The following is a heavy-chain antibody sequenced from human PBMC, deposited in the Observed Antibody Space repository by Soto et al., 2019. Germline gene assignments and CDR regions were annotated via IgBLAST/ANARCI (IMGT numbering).Heavy chain of an antibody. Sequence: PGGSLRLSCAASGFTFNSYTMHWVRQAPGKGLEWMSVISFDGSNQYYADSVKGRFTISRDSSRNTLYLQMNNLRAEDTAVYYCARGRVWELLEYYFDYWGQGALVTVSS. V-gene: IGHV3-30-3*01. J-gene: IGHJ4*02. CDR3: ARGRVWELLEYYFDY. CDR2: ISFDGSNQ. CDR1: GFTFNSYT. D-gene: IGHD1-26*01.